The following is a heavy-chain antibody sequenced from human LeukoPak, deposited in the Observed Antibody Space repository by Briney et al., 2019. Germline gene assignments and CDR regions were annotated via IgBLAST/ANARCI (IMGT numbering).Heavy chain of an antibody. V-gene: IGHV4-39*07. CDR2: IFHSGIT. J-gene: IGHJ2*01. Sequence: SETLSLTCTVSGGSVTNSSFYWGWIRQPPGKGLEWIGSIFHSGITYYNPSYKSRVTMSLDTSRNQFFMQLNSVIAADTATYYCARDLDGYYYERSGYPPWYFNLWGRGTLVTVSS. CDR3: ARDLDGYYYERSGYPPWYFNL. D-gene: IGHD3-22*01. CDR1: GGSVTNSSFY.